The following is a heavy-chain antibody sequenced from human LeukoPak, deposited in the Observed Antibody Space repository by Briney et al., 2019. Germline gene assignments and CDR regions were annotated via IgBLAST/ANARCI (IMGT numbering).Heavy chain of an antibody. V-gene: IGHV4-30-4*01. Sequence: SETLSLTCTVSGGSISSGDYYWSWIRQPPGKGLEWIGYIYYSGSTYYNPSLKGRATISVDTSKNQFSLKLSSVTAADTAVYYCASGPYYYDSSGYLHPFDYWGQGTLVTVSS. CDR2: IYYSGST. CDR1: GGSISSGDYY. CDR3: ASGPYYYDSSGYLHPFDY. D-gene: IGHD3-22*01. J-gene: IGHJ4*02.